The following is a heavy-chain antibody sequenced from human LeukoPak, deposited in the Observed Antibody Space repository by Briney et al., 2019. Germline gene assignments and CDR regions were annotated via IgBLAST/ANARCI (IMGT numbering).Heavy chain of an antibody. Sequence: GGSLRLSCAASGFTFSSYSMNWVRQAPGKGLEWVSYISSSSSAIYYADSVKGRFTISRDNAKNSLYLQMNSLRAEDTAVYYCVKDSGYYDTSGKGWFDLWGQGTLVTVSS. V-gene: IGHV3-48*04. CDR2: ISSSSSAI. D-gene: IGHD3-22*01. CDR1: GFTFSSYS. CDR3: VKDSGYYDTSGKGWFDL. J-gene: IGHJ5*02.